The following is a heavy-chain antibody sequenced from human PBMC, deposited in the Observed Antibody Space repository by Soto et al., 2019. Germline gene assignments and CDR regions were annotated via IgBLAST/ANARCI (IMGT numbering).Heavy chain of an antibody. V-gene: IGHV1-8*01. CDR3: ARERTGTTCMDV. J-gene: IGHJ6*02. Sequence: QVQLVQSGAEVKKPGASVKVSCKASGYTFTSYDINWVRQATGQGLEWMGWMNPNSDNTGYAQKFQGNVTMTRNTSMSTAYMELSSLRSEDTAVYYCARERTGTTCMDVWGQGTMVTVSS. D-gene: IGHD1-1*01. CDR1: GYTFTSYD. CDR2: MNPNSDNT.